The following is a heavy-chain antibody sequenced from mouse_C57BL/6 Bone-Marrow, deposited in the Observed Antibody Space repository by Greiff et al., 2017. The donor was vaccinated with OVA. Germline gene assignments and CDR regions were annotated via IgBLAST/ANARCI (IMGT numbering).Heavy chain of an antibody. CDR2: IYPGGGYT. CDR1: GYTFTNYW. J-gene: IGHJ4*01. D-gene: IGHD2-12*01. Sequence: QVQLKQSGAELVRPGTSVKMSCKASGYTFTNYWIGWAKQRPGHGLEWIGDIYPGGGYTNYNEKFKGKATLTADKSSSTAYMQFSSLTSEDSAIYYCARLRRRDYYAMDYWGQGTSVTVSS. V-gene: IGHV1-63*01. CDR3: ARLRRRDYYAMDY.